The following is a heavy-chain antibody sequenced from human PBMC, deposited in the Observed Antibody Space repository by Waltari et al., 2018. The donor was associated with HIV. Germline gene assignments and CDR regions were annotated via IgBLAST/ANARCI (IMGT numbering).Heavy chain of an antibody. CDR3: ARRLVGADGFEV. V-gene: IGHV5-51*03. CDR2: VYPADSDI. CDR1: GYSFTSYW. Sequence: EVQLVQSGAEMKKPGDSLKISCKASGYSFTSYWIGWVRQMPGRGLEWMGVVYPADSDITYSPAFRGQVTISVDTSISVAYLQWRSLKASDTAIYFCARRLVGADGFEVWGQGTLVTVSS. J-gene: IGHJ3*01. D-gene: IGHD1-26*01.